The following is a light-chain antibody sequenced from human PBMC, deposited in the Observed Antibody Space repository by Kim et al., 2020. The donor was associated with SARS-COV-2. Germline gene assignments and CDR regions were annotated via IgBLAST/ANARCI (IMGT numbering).Light chain of an antibody. CDR1: QDIRND. Sequence: ASVGDRVTITCRASQDIRNDLGWYQQNPGRAPKRLIYGASSLQSGVPSRFSGSGSGTEFTLTISSLQPEDFVTYFCLQHNTYPSTFGQGTRLEIK. CDR2: GAS. V-gene: IGKV1-17*01. CDR3: LQHNTYPST. J-gene: IGKJ5*01.